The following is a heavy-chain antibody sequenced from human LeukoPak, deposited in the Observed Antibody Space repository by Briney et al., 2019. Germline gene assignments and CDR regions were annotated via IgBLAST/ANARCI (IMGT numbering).Heavy chain of an antibody. V-gene: IGHV3-21*01. J-gene: IGHJ4*02. CDR3: ENGDGFEY. CDR2: ISSSSSYI. Sequence: GGSLRLSCAASGFTFSSYCMNWVRQAPGKGLEWVSSISSSSSYIYYADSVKGRYTISRDNAKNPLYLQMNSLRAEDTAVYYCENGDGFEYWGQGTLVTVSS. D-gene: IGHD5-24*01. CDR1: GFTFSSYC.